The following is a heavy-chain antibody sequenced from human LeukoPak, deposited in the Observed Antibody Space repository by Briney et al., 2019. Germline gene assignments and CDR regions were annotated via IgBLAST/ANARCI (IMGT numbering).Heavy chain of an antibody. CDR1: GFTYSSYA. Sequence: GGSLRLSCAASGFTYSSYAMSWVRQAPGKGLEWVSAMSGSGGYTYYADSVKGRFTISRDNAKNTVYLQMNSLRAEDTALYYCAKGDYYDSSGYVFDYWGQGTLVTVSS. CDR2: MSGSGGYT. CDR3: AKGDYYDSSGYVFDY. V-gene: IGHV3-23*01. D-gene: IGHD3-22*01. J-gene: IGHJ4*02.